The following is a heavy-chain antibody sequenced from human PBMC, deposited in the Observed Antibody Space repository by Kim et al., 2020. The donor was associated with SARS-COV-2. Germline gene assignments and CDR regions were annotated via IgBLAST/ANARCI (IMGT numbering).Heavy chain of an antibody. V-gene: IGHV5-51*01. J-gene: IGHJ4*02. CDR2: T. CDR3: ARHRSWYVDY. Sequence: TRYSPSFQGQVTISANKSISTANLQWSSLKASDTAMYYCARHRSWYVDYWGQGTLVTVSS. D-gene: IGHD6-13*01.